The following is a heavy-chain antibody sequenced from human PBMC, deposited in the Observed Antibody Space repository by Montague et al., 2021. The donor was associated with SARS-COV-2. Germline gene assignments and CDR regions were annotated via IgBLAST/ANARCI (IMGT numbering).Heavy chain of an antibody. CDR3: ASGKYYDFWSGYYSHDYVSGMDV. V-gene: IGHV4-4*07. Sequence: SETLSLTCTVSGGSISSYYWSWIRQSAGKGLEWIGRIHTSGSTDYNHSLNSRVTMSVDTSKNQFSLKLSSVTAADTAVYYCASGKYYDFWSGYYSHDYVSGMDVWGQGTPVTVSS. CDR1: GGSISSYY. CDR2: IHTSGST. J-gene: IGHJ6*02. D-gene: IGHD3-3*01.